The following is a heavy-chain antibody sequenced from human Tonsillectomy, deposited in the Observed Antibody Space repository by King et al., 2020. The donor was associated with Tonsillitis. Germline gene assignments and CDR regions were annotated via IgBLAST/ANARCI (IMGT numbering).Heavy chain of an antibody. CDR3: ASGVPTIFGVVINWFDP. V-gene: IGHV4-59*01. Sequence: VQLQESGPGLVKPSETLSLTCTVSGGSISSYYWSWIRQPPGKGLEWCGYIYYSGSTNSNPSLKSRVTISVDTSKNPFSLKLSSVTAADTAVYYCASGVPTIFGVVINWFDPWGQGTLVTVSS. D-gene: IGHD3-3*01. J-gene: IGHJ5*02. CDR2: IYYSGST. CDR1: GGSISSYY.